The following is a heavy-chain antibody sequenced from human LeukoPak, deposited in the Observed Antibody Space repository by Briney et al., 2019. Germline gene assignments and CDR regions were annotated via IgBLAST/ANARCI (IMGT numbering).Heavy chain of an antibody. CDR1: GGSISSSLYH. Sequence: PSETLSLTCSVSGGSISSSLYHWVWLRPPPGKGLVWIGNVFHSGNPYNSPSLQSRVPFSVDTSKNQFSLKLTSVTATDTAVYYCARQIVGTSWSDYYTYIDVWGKGTSVSVSS. V-gene: IGHV4-39*01. CDR3: ARQIVGTSWSDYYTYIDV. D-gene: IGHD1-1*01. J-gene: IGHJ6*03. CDR2: VFHSGNP.